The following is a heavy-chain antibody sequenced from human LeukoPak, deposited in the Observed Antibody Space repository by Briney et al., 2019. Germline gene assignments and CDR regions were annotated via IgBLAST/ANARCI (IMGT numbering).Heavy chain of an antibody. CDR1: GYTFTGYY. CDR3: AKDQVVVPAATRYYYYGMDV. CDR2: INPNSGGT. V-gene: IGHV1-2*02. Sequence: ASVKVSCKASGYTFTGYYMHWVRQAPGQGLEWMGWINPNSGGTKYAQKFQGRVTMTRDTSISTAYMELSRLRSGDTAVYYCAKDQVVVPAATRYYYYGMDVWGQGTTVTVSS. D-gene: IGHD2-2*01. J-gene: IGHJ6*02.